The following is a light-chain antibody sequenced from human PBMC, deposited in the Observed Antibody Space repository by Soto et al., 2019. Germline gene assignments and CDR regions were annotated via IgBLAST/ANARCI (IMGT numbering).Light chain of an antibody. V-gene: IGKV3-20*01. CDR2: AAS. CDR3: QQFASSPL. CDR1: QSVSSSY. J-gene: IGKJ2*01. Sequence: EIVLTQSPGTLSLSPGERATLSCRASQSVSSSYLAWYQQKPGQAPRLLIYAASSRATGIPDRFSGSGSGTDFTLTISRLEPDDFAVYYCQQFASSPLFGQGTKLEIK.